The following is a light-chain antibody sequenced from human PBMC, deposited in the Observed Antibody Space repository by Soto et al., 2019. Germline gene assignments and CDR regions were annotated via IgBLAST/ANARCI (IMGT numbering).Light chain of an antibody. CDR3: SSYAGSSNA. CDR1: SSDVGGYNY. Sequence: QSVLTQPPSAPGSPGQSVAISCTGTSSDVGGYNYVSWYQQHPGKAPKLMIYEVNKRPSGVPDRFSGSKSGNTASLTVSGLQAEDEADYYCSSYAGSSNAFGTGTKVTVL. J-gene: IGLJ1*01. V-gene: IGLV2-8*01. CDR2: EVN.